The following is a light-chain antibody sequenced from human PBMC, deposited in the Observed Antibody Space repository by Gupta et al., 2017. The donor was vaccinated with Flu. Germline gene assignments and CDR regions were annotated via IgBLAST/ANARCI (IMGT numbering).Light chain of an antibody. V-gene: IGKV1D-13*01. CDR2: DAS. Sequence: AIPLTQSPSSLSPSVGDRVTITCRASQGISSTLAWYQQKPGKAPKLLIYDASSLESGVPSRFSGSGSGTDFTLTISSLQPEDFATYYCLQFNNYHITFGGGTKVEIK. J-gene: IGKJ4*01. CDR3: LQFNNYHIT. CDR1: QGISST.